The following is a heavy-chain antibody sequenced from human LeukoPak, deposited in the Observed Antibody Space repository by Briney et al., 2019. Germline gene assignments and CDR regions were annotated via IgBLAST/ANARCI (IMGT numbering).Heavy chain of an antibody. Sequence: GGSLRLSCAASGFTFSSFAMTWVRQAPGKGLEWVSGSSGSGGITYYADSVKGRFAISRENSKNMLYLQMNSLRAEDTAVYYCAREYTALGFDYWGQGTLVTVSS. V-gene: IGHV3-23*01. J-gene: IGHJ4*02. CDR3: AREYTALGFDY. CDR2: SSGSGGIT. D-gene: IGHD5-18*01. CDR1: GFTFSSFA.